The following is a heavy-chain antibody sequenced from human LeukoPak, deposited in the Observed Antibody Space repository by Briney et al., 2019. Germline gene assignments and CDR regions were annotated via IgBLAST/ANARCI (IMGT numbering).Heavy chain of an antibody. J-gene: IGHJ3*02. V-gene: IGHV1-18*01. D-gene: IGHD6-13*01. CDR2: VSPYNENR. CDR1: GYTFTLHG. Sequence: GASVKVSCRASGYTFTLHGISWVRQAPGEGLEWVGWVSPYNENRDYAPKFQGRVTITTDESTSTAYMELSSLRSEDTAVYYCARDPGGSWYDAFDIWGQGTMVTVSS. CDR3: ARDPGGSWYDAFDI.